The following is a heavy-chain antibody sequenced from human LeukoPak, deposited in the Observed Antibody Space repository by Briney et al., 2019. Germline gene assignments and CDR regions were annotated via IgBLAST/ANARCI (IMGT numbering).Heavy chain of an antibody. D-gene: IGHD6-19*01. J-gene: IGHJ4*02. CDR1: GGSISSGSYY. V-gene: IGHV4-61*02. Sequence: SETLSLTCTVSGGSISSGSYYWSWIRQPAGKGLEWIGRVYSSGSTDYNPSLKSRLSISVDTSKIQFSLKLTSVTAADTAVYYCARGGKWLYYFDYWGQGTLVTVSS. CDR2: VYSSGST. CDR3: ARGGKWLYYFDY.